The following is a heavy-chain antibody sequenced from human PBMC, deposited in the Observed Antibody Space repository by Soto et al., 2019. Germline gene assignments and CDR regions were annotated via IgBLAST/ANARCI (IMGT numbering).Heavy chain of an antibody. D-gene: IGHD3-10*01. Sequence: SGPTLVNPTQTLTLTCTFSGFSLSTSGVGVGWIRQPPGKALEWLALIYWNDDKRYSPSLKCRLTITKDTSKNQVVLTMTNMDPADTATYYCAHSDYYGSGSILYYYGMDVWGQGTRVTFSS. J-gene: IGHJ6*02. CDR1: GFSLSTSGVG. V-gene: IGHV2-5*01. CDR2: IYWNDDK. CDR3: AHSDYYGSGSILYYYGMDV.